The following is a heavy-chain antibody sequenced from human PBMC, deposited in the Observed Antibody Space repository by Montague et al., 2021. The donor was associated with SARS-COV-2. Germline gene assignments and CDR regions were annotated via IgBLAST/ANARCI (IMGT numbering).Heavy chain of an antibody. J-gene: IGHJ4*02. V-gene: IGHV4-61*01. CDR1: GGSVNSDSYH. D-gene: IGHD3-3*01. Sequence: SETLSLTCTVSGGSVNSDSYHWNWIRQPPGKGLEWIGYIYYSGSTSYNPSLKSRVTISLDTSKNQFSLNLTSVTAADTALYCCARELEIHDFLSGYYIGDWGQGTLVTVSS. CDR3: ARELEIHDFLSGYYIGD. CDR2: IYYSGST.